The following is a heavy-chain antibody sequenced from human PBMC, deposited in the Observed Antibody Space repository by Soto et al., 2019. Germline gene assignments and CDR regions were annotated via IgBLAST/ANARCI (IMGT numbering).Heavy chain of an antibody. CDR1: GGSISSGGYS. V-gene: IGHV4-30-2*01. Sequence: PSETLSLTCAVSGGSISSGGYSWSWIRQPPGKGLEWIGYIYHSGSTYCNPSLKSRVTISVDRSKNQFSLKLSSVTAADTAVYYCARAAIEYSSSPSSFDYWGQGTLVTVSS. CDR2: IYHSGST. J-gene: IGHJ4*02. D-gene: IGHD6-6*01. CDR3: ARAAIEYSSSPSSFDY.